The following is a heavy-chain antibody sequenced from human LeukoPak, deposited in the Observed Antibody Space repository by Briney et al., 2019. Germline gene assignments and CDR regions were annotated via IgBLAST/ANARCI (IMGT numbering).Heavy chain of an antibody. Sequence: GGSLRLTCAASEYTFSRYWMHWVRQAPGMGLVWVSRVSPDGLTTKYADSVKGRFTISRDNAKNTLYLQMNSLRDEDTAMYYCSRERDSNWFDPWGQGTLVTVSS. V-gene: IGHV3-74*03. CDR1: EYTFSRYW. J-gene: IGHJ5*02. CDR3: SRERDSNWFDP. CDR2: VSPDGLTT.